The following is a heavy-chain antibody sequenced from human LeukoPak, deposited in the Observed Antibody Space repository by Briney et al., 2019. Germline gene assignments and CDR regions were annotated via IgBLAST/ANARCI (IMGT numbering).Heavy chain of an antibody. CDR3: ARDTWYFDL. CDR1: GFTFSNYW. J-gene: IGHJ2*01. CDR2: IKLDGSEK. Sequence: PGGSPRLSCAASGFTFSNYWMSWVRQAPGKGLEWVANIKLDGSEKYYVDSVKGRFTISRDNAKNSLYLQMNSLRAEDTAVYYCARDTWYFDLWGRGTLVTVSS. V-gene: IGHV3-7*01.